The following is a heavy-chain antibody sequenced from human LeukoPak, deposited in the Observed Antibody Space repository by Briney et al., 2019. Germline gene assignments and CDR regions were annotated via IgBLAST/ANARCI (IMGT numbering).Heavy chain of an antibody. CDR1: GFTFSSYW. CDR3: ANTVGVTAFLAY. Sequence: PGGSLRLSCAASGFTFSSYWMSWVRQAPGKGLEWVANIKQDGSEKYYVDSVKGRLTISRDNSKNTLYLQMNSLRTEDTALYYCANTVGVTAFLAYWGQGTLVTVSS. V-gene: IGHV3-7*01. J-gene: IGHJ4*02. D-gene: IGHD2-21*02. CDR2: IKQDGSEK.